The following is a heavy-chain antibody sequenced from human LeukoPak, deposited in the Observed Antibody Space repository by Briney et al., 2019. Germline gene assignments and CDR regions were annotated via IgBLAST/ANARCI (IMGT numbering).Heavy chain of an antibody. CDR2: IYSGGST. D-gene: IGHD4/OR15-4a*01. J-gene: IGHJ4*02. CDR1: GFTVSSNY. CDR3: ATPRDYGPLAFDY. Sequence: GGSLRLSCAASGFTVSSNYMNWVRQAPGKGLEWVSVIYSGGSTYYADSVKGRFTISRDNSKNTLYLQMNSLRAEDTAVYYCATPRDYGPLAFDYWGQGTLVTVSS. V-gene: IGHV3-66*01.